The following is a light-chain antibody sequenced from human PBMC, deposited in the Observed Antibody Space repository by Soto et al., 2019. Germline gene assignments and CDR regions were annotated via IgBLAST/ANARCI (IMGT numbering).Light chain of an antibody. CDR3: QKRSNWPFT. CDR2: KES. Sequence: DIQMPPSHSTLSSSVVDRFPITFRASQSISSWLAWYKQKPGKAHKLMIYKESSLQSGVPSRFSGSGSGKDFTITISSLETEDFEVYYCQKRSNWPFTFGKGTRLEIK. V-gene: IGKV1-5*03. J-gene: IGKJ5*01. CDR1: QSISSW.